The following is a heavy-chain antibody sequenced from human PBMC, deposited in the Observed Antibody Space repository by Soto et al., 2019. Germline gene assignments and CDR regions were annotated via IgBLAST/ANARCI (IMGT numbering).Heavy chain of an antibody. CDR2: IYYSGST. Sequence: SETLSLTCTVSGGSISSSSYYWGWIRQPPGKGLEWIGSIYYSGSTYYNPSLKSRVTISVDTSKNQFSLKLGSVTAADTAVYYCARQEYSSSWYYWGQGTLVTVSS. CDR3: ARQEYSSSWYY. D-gene: IGHD6-13*01. J-gene: IGHJ4*02. V-gene: IGHV4-39*01. CDR1: GGSISSSSYY.